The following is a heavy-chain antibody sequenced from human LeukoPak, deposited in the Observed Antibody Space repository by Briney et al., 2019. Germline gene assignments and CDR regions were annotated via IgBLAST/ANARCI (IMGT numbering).Heavy chain of an antibody. D-gene: IGHD1-14*01. CDR3: TTGNY. V-gene: IGHV4-4*02. CDR2: IFHNGNN. J-gene: IGHJ4*02. CDR1: DGSTLNDFW. Sequence: SETLSLTCSLSDGSTLNDFWWGWVRQSPGKGLEWIGEIFHNGNNNYNPSLKSRVTISLDKSKNQFSLKVSSVTAADTAVYYCTTGNYWGQGTLVTVSS.